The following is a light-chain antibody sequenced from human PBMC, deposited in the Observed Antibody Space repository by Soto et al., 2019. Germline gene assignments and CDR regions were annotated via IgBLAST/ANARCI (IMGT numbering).Light chain of an antibody. CDR2: EVS. CDR1: SSDVGGYNY. Sequence: QSALTQPPSASGSPGQSVTISCTGTSSDVGGYNYVSWYQQHPGKAPKLMIYEVSKRPSGVPDRFSGSNSGNTASLTVSGLQAEDEADYYCSSYAGSNNPYVFGTGTQLTVL. CDR3: SSYAGSNNPYV. V-gene: IGLV2-8*01. J-gene: IGLJ1*01.